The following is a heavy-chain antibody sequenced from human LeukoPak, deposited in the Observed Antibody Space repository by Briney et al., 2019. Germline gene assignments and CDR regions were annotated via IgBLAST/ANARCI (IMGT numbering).Heavy chain of an antibody. J-gene: IGHJ4*02. CDR2: ISAYNGNT. CDR3: ARKEYSSSWYYFDY. CDR1: GYTFTSYG. D-gene: IGHD6-13*01. Sequence: GASVTVSCKASGYTFTSYGISWVRQAPGQGLEWMGWISAYNGNTNYAQKLQGRVTMTTDTSTSTAYMELRSLRSDDTAVYYCARKEYSSSWYYFDYWGQGTLVTVSS. V-gene: IGHV1-18*01.